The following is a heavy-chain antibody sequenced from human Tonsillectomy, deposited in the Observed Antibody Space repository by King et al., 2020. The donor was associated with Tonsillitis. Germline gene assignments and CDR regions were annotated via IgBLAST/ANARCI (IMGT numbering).Heavy chain of an antibody. CDR3: SRTSDMVVVVDASFAAFDI. V-gene: IGHV1-2*02. J-gene: IGHJ3*02. CDR1: GYTFTGYY. D-gene: IGHD2-15*01. CDR2: INPNSGAT. Sequence: QLVQSGAEVKKPGASVKVSCKASGYTFTGYYMHWVRQAPGQGLEWMGWINPNSGATHYAQKFQGRVTMTRDTSISTAYMELSSLRSDDTAVYYCSRTSDMVVVVDASFAAFDIWGQGTKVTASS.